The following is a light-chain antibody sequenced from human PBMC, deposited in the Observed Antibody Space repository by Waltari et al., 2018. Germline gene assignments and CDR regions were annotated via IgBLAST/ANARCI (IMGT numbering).Light chain of an antibody. Sequence: QLVLTQSPSASAPLGAPVKLTCTLSSGHSSTAIAWLQQRPEKGPRYLMKVNSDGSHSKGDEIPDRFSGSSSGAERYLTISNLQSEDEADYFCQTGGHGTWVFGGGTTLTVL. CDR1: SGHSSTA. CDR3: QTGGHGTWV. J-gene: IGLJ3*02. CDR2: VNSDGSH. V-gene: IGLV4-69*01.